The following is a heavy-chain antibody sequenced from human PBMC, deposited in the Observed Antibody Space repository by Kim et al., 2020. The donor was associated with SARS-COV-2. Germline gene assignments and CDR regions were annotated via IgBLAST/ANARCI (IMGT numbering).Heavy chain of an antibody. CDR1: GGSVSSGSYY. J-gene: IGHJ3*02. CDR3: ARVRVVRGVIITTPGAFDI. V-gene: IGHV4-61*01. Sequence: SETLSLTCTVSGGSVSSGSYYWSWIRQPPGKGLEWIGYIYYSGSTNYNPSLKSRVTISVDTSKNQFSLKLSSVTAADTAVYYCARVRVVRGVIITTPGAFDIWGQGTMVTVSS. CDR2: IYYSGST. D-gene: IGHD3-10*01.